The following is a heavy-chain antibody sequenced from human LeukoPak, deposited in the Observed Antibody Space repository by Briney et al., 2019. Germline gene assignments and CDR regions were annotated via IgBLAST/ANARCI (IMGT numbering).Heavy chain of an antibody. CDR3: ARDERAFAGIIVPRD. CDR1: GFTFSNYG. J-gene: IGHJ4*02. Sequence: GGSLRLSCAASGFTFSNYGMHGVRQAPGKGLEGVAVTLYDGRNNYYADSVKGRFTISRDDSNNTLYLQMHSMRAEDTALYFCARDERAFAGIIVPRDWGQGTLVTVSS. CDR2: TLYDGRNN. V-gene: IGHV3-30*03. D-gene: IGHD3-16*02.